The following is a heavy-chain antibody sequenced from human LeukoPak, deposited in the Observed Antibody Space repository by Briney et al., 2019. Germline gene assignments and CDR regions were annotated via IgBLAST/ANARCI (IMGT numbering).Heavy chain of an antibody. V-gene: IGHV3-48*03. D-gene: IGHD6-13*01. CDR1: GFTFGSYE. CDR3: ARVPIAAAGTFSDY. Sequence: GGSLRLSCAGSGFTFGSYEMNWVRQAPGKGLEWVSYISSSGSTIYYADSVEGRFTISRDNAKNSLYLQMNSLRAEDTAVYYCARVPIAAAGTFSDYWGQGTLVTVSS. CDR2: ISSSGSTI. J-gene: IGHJ4*02.